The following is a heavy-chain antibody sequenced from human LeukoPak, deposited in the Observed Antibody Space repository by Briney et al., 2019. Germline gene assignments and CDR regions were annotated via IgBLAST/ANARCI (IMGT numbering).Heavy chain of an antibody. J-gene: IGHJ6*03. CDR2: INHSGST. D-gene: IGHD6-13*01. CDR1: GGSFSGYY. CDR3: VRDPQLEDYYYYMDV. Sequence: SETLSLTCAVYGGSFSGYYWNWIRQPPGKGLEWIGEINHSGSTNYNPSLKSRVTISVDTSKNQFSLKLSSVTAADTAVYYCVRDPQLEDYYYYMDVWGKGTTVTVSS. V-gene: IGHV4-34*01.